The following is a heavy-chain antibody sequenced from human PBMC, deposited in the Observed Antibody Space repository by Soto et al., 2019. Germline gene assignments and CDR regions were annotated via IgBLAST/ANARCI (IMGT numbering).Heavy chain of an antibody. D-gene: IGHD1-20*01. J-gene: IGHJ3*01. CDR3: ARVVLSITRGAFDA. CDR1: GGSISSSHW. V-gene: IGHV4-4*02. CDR2: ISHSGTS. Sequence: QVQLQESGPGLVKPSGTLSLTCAVSGGSISSSHWWTWVRPSPGKGLEYIGEISHSGTSNSNPSLKSRVTLSVDRSKNHFSLTLTSVTAADTAVYYCARVVLSITRGAFDAWGQGTPVIVSS.